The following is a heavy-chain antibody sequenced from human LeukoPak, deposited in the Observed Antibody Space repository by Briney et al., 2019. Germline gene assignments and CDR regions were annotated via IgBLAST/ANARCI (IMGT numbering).Heavy chain of an antibody. D-gene: IGHD6-13*01. CDR3: ARGYPLSTTAAGTYFQH. V-gene: IGHV1-2*02. CDR2: INPNSGGT. CDR1: GYTFSGYY. Sequence: ASVKLSCKASGYTFSGYYMHWVRQAPGQGLEWIAWINPNSGGTNYAQKFQGRVTMTRDTSISTAYMELSRLRSDDTAVYYCARGYPLSTTAAGTYFQHWGQGTLVTVSS. J-gene: IGHJ1*01.